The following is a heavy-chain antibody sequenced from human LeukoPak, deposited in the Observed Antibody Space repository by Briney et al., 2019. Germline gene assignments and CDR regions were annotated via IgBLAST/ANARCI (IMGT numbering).Heavy chain of an antibody. CDR3: ARHSPNWGINY. Sequence: SETLPLTCAVSGYSISSGYYWGWIRQPPGKGLEWIGSIYHSGSTYYNPSLKSRVTISVDTSKNQFSLKLSSVTAADTAVYYCARHSPNWGINYWGQGTLVTVSS. CDR1: GYSISSGYY. V-gene: IGHV4-38-2*01. J-gene: IGHJ4*02. D-gene: IGHD7-27*01. CDR2: IYHSGST.